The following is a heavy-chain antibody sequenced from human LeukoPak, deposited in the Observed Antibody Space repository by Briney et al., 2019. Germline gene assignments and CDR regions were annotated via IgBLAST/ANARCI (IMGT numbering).Heavy chain of an antibody. CDR3: ARRPVRFNWYFDL. V-gene: IGHV4-59*08. CDR1: GGSISSYY. D-gene: IGHD3-10*01. Sequence: SETLSLTCTVSGGSISSYYWSWIRQPPGKGLEWIGYIYYSGSTNYNPSLKSRVTISVDTSKNQFSLKLSSVTAADTAVYYCARRPVRFNWYFDLWGRGTLVTVSS. J-gene: IGHJ2*01. CDR2: IYYSGST.